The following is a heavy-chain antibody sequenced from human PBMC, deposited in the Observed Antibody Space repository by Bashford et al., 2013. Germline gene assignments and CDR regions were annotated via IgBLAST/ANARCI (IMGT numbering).Heavy chain of an antibody. Sequence: SETLSLTCAVSGDSISSDNWWTWVRQSPGKGLEWIGEIYPSGSTNYNPSLRSRVTISMDKSKNQFSLEVTSVTAADTAVYYCAKRVVFTSYRYFDLWGRGTLVTVSS. CDR2: IYPSGST. D-gene: IGHD2/OR15-2a*01. V-gene: IGHV4-4*02. CDR3: AKRVVFTSYRYFDL. CDR1: GDSISSDNW. J-gene: IGHJ2*01.